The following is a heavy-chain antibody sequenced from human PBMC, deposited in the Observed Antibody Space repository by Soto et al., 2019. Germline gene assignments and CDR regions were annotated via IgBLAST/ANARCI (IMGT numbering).Heavy chain of an antibody. CDR1: RGTFSSYA. D-gene: IGHD3-10*01. CDR2: ISANNGNT. CDR3: ARDVVWFGELSRSGGYYYYYMYV. V-gene: IGHV1-18*01. J-gene: IGHJ6*03. Sequence: ASVKVSCKASRGTFSSYAISWVRQAPGQGLEWMGGISANNGNTNYAQKLQGRVTMTTDTSTSTAYMELRSLRSDDTAVYYCARDVVWFGELSRSGGYYYYYMYVWGKGTTVTVSS.